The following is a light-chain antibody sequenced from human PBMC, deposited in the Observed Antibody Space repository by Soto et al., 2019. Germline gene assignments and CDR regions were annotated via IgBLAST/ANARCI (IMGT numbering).Light chain of an antibody. CDR3: AAWDASLSACV. CDR1: SSDVGNYNL. J-gene: IGLJ1*01. V-gene: IGLV1-47*02. Sequence: QSALTQPASVSGSPGQSITISCTGSSSDVGNYNLVSWYQHLPRMAPKLLIYYSNQRPSGVPDRFSGSGSGTSASLAIVGLRSEDEAIYYCAAWDASLSACVFGNGTKLTVL. CDR2: YSN.